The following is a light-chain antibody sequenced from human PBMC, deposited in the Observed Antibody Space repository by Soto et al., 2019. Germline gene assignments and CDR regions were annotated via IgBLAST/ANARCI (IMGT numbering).Light chain of an antibody. J-gene: IGKJ5*01. V-gene: IGKV3-20*01. CDR1: QSVSSNY. Sequence: EIVLTQSPGTLSLSPGERATLSCRASQSVSSNYLAWYQQKPGQAPRLLIYGTSSRATGIPDRFSGSGSGTDFTLTISRLKPEDFAVYYCQQHGSSPLVTFGQGTRLEMK. CDR3: QQHGSSPLVT. CDR2: GTS.